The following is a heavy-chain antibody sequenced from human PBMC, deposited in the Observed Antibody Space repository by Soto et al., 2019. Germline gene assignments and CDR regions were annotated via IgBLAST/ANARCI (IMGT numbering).Heavy chain of an antibody. J-gene: IGHJ6*02. Sequence: QVQLVESGGGVVQPGRSLRLSCAASGLTFSSYGMHWVRQAPGKGLEWVAVIWYDGSHKYYADSVKGRFTISRDNSKNTLYLQMNSLRAEDTAVYYCARDKGAGVQLERRLDYYYGMDVWGQGTTVTVSS. CDR2: IWYDGSHK. CDR3: ARDKGAGVQLERRLDYYYGMDV. CDR1: GLTFSSYG. V-gene: IGHV3-33*01. D-gene: IGHD1-1*01.